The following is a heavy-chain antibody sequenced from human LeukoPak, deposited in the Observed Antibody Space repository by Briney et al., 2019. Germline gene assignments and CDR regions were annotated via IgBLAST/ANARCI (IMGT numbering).Heavy chain of an antibody. CDR1: GFTFSGFA. Sequence: HPGGSLRLSCAASGFTFSGFAMSWVRWTPGKGLEWVSGISGSGDNTLYADSVKGRFTISRDDSKNTLYLEMNSLRAEDTAIYYCAKMKGHPLPKYYMDVWGQGTTVTVSS. V-gene: IGHV3-23*01. CDR3: AKMKGHPLPKYYMDV. J-gene: IGHJ6*01. D-gene: IGHD1-26*01. CDR2: ISGSGDNT.